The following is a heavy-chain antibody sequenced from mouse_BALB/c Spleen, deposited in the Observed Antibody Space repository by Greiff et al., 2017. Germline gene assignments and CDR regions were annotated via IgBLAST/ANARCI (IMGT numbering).Heavy chain of an antibody. D-gene: IGHD2-12*01. Sequence: QVQLQQSGAELVRPGASVTLSCKASGYTFTDYEMHWVKQTPVHGLEWIGAIDPETGGTAYNQKFKGKATLTADKSSSTAYMELRSLTSEDSAVYYCARHDGRGFDYWGQGTTLTVSS. CDR2: IDPETGGT. CDR3: ARHDGRGFDY. V-gene: IGHV1-15*01. J-gene: IGHJ2*01. CDR1: GYTFTDYE.